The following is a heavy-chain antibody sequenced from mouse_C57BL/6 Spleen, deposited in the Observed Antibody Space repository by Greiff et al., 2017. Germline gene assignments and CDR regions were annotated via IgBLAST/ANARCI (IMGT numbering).Heavy chain of an antibody. CDR1: GFNIKDYY. CDR3: ARGYGSSYVGYFDV. D-gene: IGHD1-1*01. V-gene: IGHV14-2*01. CDR2: IAPEDGET. Sequence: EVQLQQSGAELVKPGASVKLSCTASGFNIKDYYMHWVKQRTEQGLEWSGRIAPEDGETKYAPKFPGKATITADTSSNTAYLQLSSLTSEDTAVYYCARGYGSSYVGYFDVWGTGTTVTVSS. J-gene: IGHJ1*03.